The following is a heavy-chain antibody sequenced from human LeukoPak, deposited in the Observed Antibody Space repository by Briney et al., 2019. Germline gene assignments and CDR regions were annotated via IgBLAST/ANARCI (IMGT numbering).Heavy chain of an antibody. D-gene: IGHD6-19*01. CDR3: AGLEGRYSTDWFYFFDY. Sequence: SGTLSLTCIVSGGSISSLNLWSWLRQPPGKGLEWIGEMYLGGTTNFNPSLKSRVTILIDKSKNQLSLQLTSVTAADTAVYYCAGLEGRYSTDWFYFFDYWGKGPWSPSPQ. J-gene: IGHJ4*03. CDR1: GGSISSLNL. V-gene: IGHV4-4*02. CDR2: MYLGGTT.